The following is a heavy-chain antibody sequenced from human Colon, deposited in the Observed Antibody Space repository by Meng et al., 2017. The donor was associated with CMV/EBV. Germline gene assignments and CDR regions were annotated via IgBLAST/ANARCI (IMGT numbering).Heavy chain of an antibody. V-gene: IGHV3-9*03. CDR3: AKGHIGNGFLYYFDY. D-gene: IGHD3-3*02. Sequence: GGSLRLSCTASGFTYDDYAMHWVRQTPGKGLEWVSGISWNSGNIAYADSVKGRFTISRDNAKNSLYLQMNSLRPEDMALYYCAKGHIGNGFLYYFDYWGQGTLVTVS. CDR2: ISWNSGNI. J-gene: IGHJ4*02. CDR1: GFTYDDYA.